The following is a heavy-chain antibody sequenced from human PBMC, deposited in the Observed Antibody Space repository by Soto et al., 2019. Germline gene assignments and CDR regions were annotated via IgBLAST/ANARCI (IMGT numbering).Heavy chain of an antibody. Sequence: QVQLVQSGAEVKKPGSSVKVSCKASGGTFSSYAISWARQAPGQGLEWMGGIIPIFGTANYAQKFQGRVTITADESTSTAYMELSSLRSEDTAVYYCAREREVGIYGSGSYLDYWGQGTLVTVSS. D-gene: IGHD3-10*01. CDR3: AREREVGIYGSGSYLDY. J-gene: IGHJ4*02. CDR2: IIPIFGTA. CDR1: GGTFSSYA. V-gene: IGHV1-69*01.